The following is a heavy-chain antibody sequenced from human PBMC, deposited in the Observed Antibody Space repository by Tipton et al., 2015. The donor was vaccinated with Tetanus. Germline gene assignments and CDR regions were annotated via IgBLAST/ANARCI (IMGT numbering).Heavy chain of an antibody. V-gene: IGHV3-15*07. CDR1: GLFFKNAW. Sequence: SLRLSCATSGLFFKNAWMNWVRQAPGKGLEWVGRIKNKADGGTTDYSARVKDRFSISRDDSKDTRFLQMNSLKTEDTAVYYCTTSGIVGSGYRVGYWGRGTLVVVSS. CDR3: TTSGIVGSGYRVGY. D-gene: IGHD1-26*01. J-gene: IGHJ4*02. CDR2: IKNKADGGTT.